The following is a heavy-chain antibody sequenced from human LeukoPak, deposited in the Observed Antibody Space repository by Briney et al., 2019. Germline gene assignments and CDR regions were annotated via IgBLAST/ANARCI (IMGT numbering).Heavy chain of an antibody. J-gene: IGHJ6*02. CDR1: GFTFSSFW. CDR3: ASGRYNAMDV. V-gene: IGHV3-74*01. CDR2: INSDGSST. Sequence: GGSLRLSCAASGFTFSSFWMHWVRQAPGKGLVWVSLINSDGSSTTYADSVKGRFTISRDNAKNTLYVQMNSLRDEDTALYYCASGRYNAMDVWGQGTTVTVSS.